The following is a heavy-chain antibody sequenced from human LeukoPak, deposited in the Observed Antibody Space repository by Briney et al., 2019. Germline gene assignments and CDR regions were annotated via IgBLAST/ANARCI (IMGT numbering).Heavy chain of an antibody. CDR1: GYTFTSYG. D-gene: IGHD3-22*01. CDR2: ISAYNGNT. V-gene: IGHV1-18*01. Sequence: ASVKVSCKASGYTFTSYGISWVRQPPGQGLEWMGWISAYNGNTNYAQRIHGRVTMTTDTSTSTAYMERRSLRSDDTAVYYCAIDPYYDNSGPLFDYWGQATLVTVSS. CDR3: AIDPYYDNSGPLFDY. J-gene: IGHJ4*02.